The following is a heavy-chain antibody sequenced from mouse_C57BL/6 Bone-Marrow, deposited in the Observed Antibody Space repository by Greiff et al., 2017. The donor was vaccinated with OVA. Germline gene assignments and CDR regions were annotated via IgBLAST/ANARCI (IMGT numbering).Heavy chain of an antibody. CDR1: GYTFTSYW. D-gene: IGHD1-1*01. CDR3: ARGGYDGSSYHFFDY. V-gene: IGHV1-64*01. Sequence: QVQLQQPGAELVKPGASVKLSCKASGYTFTSYWMHWVKQRPGQGLEWIGMIHPNSGSTNYNEKFKSKATLTVDKSSSTAYMQLGSLTSEDSAVYDGARGGYDGSSYHFFDYWGQGTTLTVSA. J-gene: IGHJ2*01. CDR2: IHPNSGST.